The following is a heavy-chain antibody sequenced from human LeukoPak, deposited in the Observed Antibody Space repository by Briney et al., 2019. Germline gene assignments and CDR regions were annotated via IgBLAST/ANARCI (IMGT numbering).Heavy chain of an antibody. CDR1: GYTFTSYA. Sequence: ASVKVSCKASGYTFTSYAMHWVRQAPGQRLEWIGWINAGNGNTKYSQKFQGRVTITRDTSASTAYMELSSLRSEDTAVYYCAIGSQLELRRIDYWGQGTLVTVSS. CDR2: INAGNGNT. CDR3: AIGSQLELRRIDY. D-gene: IGHD1-7*01. V-gene: IGHV1-3*01. J-gene: IGHJ4*02.